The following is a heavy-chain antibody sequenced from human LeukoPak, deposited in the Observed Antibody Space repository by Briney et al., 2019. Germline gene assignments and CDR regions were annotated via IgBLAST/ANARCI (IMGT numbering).Heavy chain of an antibody. V-gene: IGHV3-7*05. CDR3: ARDNSGSDPEHWAR. CDR2: IKPDGSEK. J-gene: IGHJ4*02. D-gene: IGHD5-12*01. Sequence: PGGSLRLSCAASRFTFSRYWMSWVRQAPGKGLEWVANIKPDGSEKYSVDSVKGRFTISRDNAKNSLYLQMNSLRAEDTAVYYCARDNSGSDPEHWARWGQGTLVIVSS. CDR1: RFTFSRYW.